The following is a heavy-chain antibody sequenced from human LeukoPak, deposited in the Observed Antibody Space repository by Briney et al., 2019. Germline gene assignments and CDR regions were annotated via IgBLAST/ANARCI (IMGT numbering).Heavy chain of an antibody. D-gene: IGHD1-26*01. J-gene: IGHJ4*02. CDR1: GFTFDDYG. CDR2: INWNGGST. V-gene: IGHV3-20*01. CDR3: ARVVSDLGSGSYTYYFDY. Sequence: SGGSLRLSCAASGFTFDDYGMSWVRQAPVKGLEWVSGINWNGGSTGYADSVKGRFTISRDNAKNSLYLQMNSLGAEDTALYHCARVVSDLGSGSYTYYFDYWGQGTLVTVSS.